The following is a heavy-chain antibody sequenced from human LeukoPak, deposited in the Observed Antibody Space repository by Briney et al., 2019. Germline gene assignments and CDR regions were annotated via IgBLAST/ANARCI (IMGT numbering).Heavy chain of an antibody. CDR2: INPNNGGT. D-gene: IGHD3-22*01. CDR1: GGTFNTFA. J-gene: IGHJ6*03. Sequence: ASVKVSCKASGGTFNTFAISWVRQAPGQGLEWMGWINPNNGGTNSAQIFQGRVTMTRDMSISTAYMELSGLKSDDTAVYYCARDWYHYETSGYYPPYYYFMDVWGKGTTVTISS. CDR3: ARDWYHYETSGYYPPYYYFMDV. V-gene: IGHV1-2*02.